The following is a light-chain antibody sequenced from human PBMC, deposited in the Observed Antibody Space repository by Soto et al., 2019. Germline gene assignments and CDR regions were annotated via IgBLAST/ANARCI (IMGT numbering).Light chain of an antibody. CDR3: QQYDTFPRT. V-gene: IGKV3-20*01. CDR2: GAY. J-gene: IGKJ1*01. Sequence: EIVLTQSPGTLSLFPGDRATLSCRASQSLSSNFLAWYQQKPGQAPSLLIYGAYRRATDIPDRFSGSGSGTDFALTSTRLEPADFAVYFCQQYDTFPRTFGQGTKVEIQ. CDR1: QSLSSNF.